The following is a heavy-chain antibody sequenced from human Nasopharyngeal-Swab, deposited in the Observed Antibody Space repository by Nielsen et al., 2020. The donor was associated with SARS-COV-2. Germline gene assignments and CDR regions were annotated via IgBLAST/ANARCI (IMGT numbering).Heavy chain of an antibody. D-gene: IGHD5-24*01. J-gene: IGHJ4*02. CDR3: ARVGGRDGYNSIVDY. V-gene: IGHV4-59*01. CDR1: GFTFSNAW. CDR2: IYYSGST. Sequence: ESLKISCAASGFTFSNAWMSWVRQAPGKGLEWIGYIYYSGSTNCNPSLKSRVTISVDTSKNQLSLKLSSVTAADTAVYYCARVGGRDGYNSIVDYWGQGTLVTVSS.